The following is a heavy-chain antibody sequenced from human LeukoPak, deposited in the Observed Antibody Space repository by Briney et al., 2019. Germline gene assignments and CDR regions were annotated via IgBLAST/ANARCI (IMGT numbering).Heavy chain of an antibody. D-gene: IGHD4-23*01. J-gene: IGHJ4*02. Sequence: PGGSLRLSCAASGFAFSGYVMDWVRQAPGKGLEWVSSISVRGDRTYYPDSVKGRFTISRDNSKHMLYLQMNTLRADDTAVYYCAKDRDYGGNSRGIDYFDYWGQGTLVTVSS. V-gene: IGHV3-23*01. CDR1: GFAFSGYV. CDR3: AKDRDYGGNSRGIDYFDY. CDR2: ISVRGDRT.